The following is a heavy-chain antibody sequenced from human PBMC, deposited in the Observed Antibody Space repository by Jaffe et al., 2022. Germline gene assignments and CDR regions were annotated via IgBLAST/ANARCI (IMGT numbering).Heavy chain of an antibody. V-gene: IGHV4-59*01. CDR3: ARGFRGSGSPIYYYYYYYMDV. D-gene: IGHD3-10*01. J-gene: IGHJ6*03. CDR2: IYYSGST. CDR1: GGSISSYY. Sequence: QVQLQESGPGLVKPSETLSLTCTVSGGSISSYYWSWIRQPPGKGLEWIGYIYYSGSTNYNPSLKSRVTISVDTSKNQFSLKLSSVTAADTAVYYCARGFRGSGSPIYYYYYYYMDVWGKGTTVTVSS.